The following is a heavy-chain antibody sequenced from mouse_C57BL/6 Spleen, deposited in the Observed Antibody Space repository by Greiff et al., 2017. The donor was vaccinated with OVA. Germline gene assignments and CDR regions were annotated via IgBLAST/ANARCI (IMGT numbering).Heavy chain of an antibody. CDR3: ARRYYYGSSYGYYAMDY. CDR2: ISSGSSTI. Sequence: EVKVVESGGGLVKPGGSLKLSCAASGFTFSDYGMHWVRQAPEKGLEWVAYISSGSSTIYYADTVKGRFTISRDNAKNTLFLQMTSLRSEDTAMYYCARRYYYGSSYGYYAMDYLGQGTSVTVSS. V-gene: IGHV5-17*01. CDR1: GFTFSDYG. J-gene: IGHJ4*01. D-gene: IGHD1-1*01.